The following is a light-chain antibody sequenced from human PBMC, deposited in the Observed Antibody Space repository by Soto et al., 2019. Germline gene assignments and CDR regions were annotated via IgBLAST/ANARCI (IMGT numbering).Light chain of an antibody. CDR2: EGS. Sequence: QSALTQPASVSGSPGQSMTISCTGTSSDVVFYNLVSWYQQHPGKAPKLMIYEGSKRPSGVSTRFSGSKSGNTASLTISGLQAEDEADYYCCSYAGTNTYLFGTATKLTVL. CDR3: CSYAGTNTYL. V-gene: IGLV2-23*01. CDR1: SSDVVFYNL. J-gene: IGLJ1*01.